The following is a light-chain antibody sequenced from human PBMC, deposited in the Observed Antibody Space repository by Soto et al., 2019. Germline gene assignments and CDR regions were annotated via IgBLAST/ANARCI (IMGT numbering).Light chain of an antibody. J-gene: IGLJ2*01. V-gene: IGLV2-14*01. CDR2: EVS. CDR3: SSYTTSSTRV. CDR1: SSDVGGYNY. Sequence: QSVLTQPASVSGSPGQSITISCTGTSSDVGGYNYVSWYQQHPGKAPKLMIYEVSGRPSGVSNRFSGSKSGNTTSLTISGLQAEDEADYYCSSYTTSSTRVFGGGTQLTVL.